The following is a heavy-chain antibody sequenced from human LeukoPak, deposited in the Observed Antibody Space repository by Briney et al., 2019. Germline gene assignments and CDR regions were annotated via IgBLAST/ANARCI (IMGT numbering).Heavy chain of an antibody. V-gene: IGHV3-66*01. CDR2: IYSGGST. Sequence: GGSLRLSCAASGFTVSTNYMSWVRQAPGKGLQWVSVIYSGGSTNYADSVRGRITISRDNSKNTLYLQMNSLRAEDTAVYYCARDMYYYDSSAYPFDIWGQGTMVTVSS. J-gene: IGHJ3*02. D-gene: IGHD3-22*01. CDR3: ARDMYYYDSSAYPFDI. CDR1: GFTVSTNY.